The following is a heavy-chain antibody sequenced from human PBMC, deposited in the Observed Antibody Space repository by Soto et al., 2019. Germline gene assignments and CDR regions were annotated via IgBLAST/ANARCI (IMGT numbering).Heavy chain of an antibody. Sequence: QVQLVQSGAEVKKPGASVKVSCTFTSYDINWVRQAAGQGLEWMAWRNPNSGDTRYAQQFQGRVTMTRDTSKFTAYMELSNLRSQDTAVYYCARGPGSSDWRFSYYYMDVWDQGTTVTVSS. CDR2: RNPNSGDT. V-gene: IGHV1-8*01. J-gene: IGHJ6*02. D-gene: IGHD6-19*01. CDR3: ARGPGSSDWRFSYYYMDV. CDR1: FTSYD.